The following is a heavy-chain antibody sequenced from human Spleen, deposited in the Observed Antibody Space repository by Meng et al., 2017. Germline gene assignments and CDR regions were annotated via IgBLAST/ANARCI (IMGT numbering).Heavy chain of an antibody. CDR2: IDPNNDHT. CDR3: ARDEDISAAGKLFGDY. CDR1: GYSFTDYY. V-gene: IGHV1-2*06. D-gene: IGHD6-13*01. Sequence: QVQLVQSGAEVKKPGTSVKVSCKASGYSFTDYYIPWVRQAPGQGLEWMGRIDPNNDHTQYAQNFQGRVTMTSDTSISTVYMELNGLRSDDTAVYYCARDEDISAAGKLFGDYWGQGTLVTVSS. J-gene: IGHJ4*02.